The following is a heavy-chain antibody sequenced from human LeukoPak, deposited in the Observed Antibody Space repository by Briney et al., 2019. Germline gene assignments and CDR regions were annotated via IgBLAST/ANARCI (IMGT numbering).Heavy chain of an antibody. D-gene: IGHD2-21*02. CDR1: GFTFSSYA. CDR3: ARDEALAYCGGDCQTVGYYGMDV. J-gene: IGHJ6*04. CDR2: ISYDGSNK. V-gene: IGHV3-30*04. Sequence: GRSLRLSCAASGFTFSSYAMHWVRQAPGQGLEWVGVISYDGSNKYYADSVKGRFTISRDNSKNTLYLQMNSLRAEDTAVYYCARDEALAYCGGDCQTVGYYGMDVWGKGTTVTVSS.